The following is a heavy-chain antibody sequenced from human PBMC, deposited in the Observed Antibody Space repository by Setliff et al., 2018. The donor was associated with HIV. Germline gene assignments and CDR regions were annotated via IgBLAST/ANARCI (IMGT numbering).Heavy chain of an antibody. Sequence: SLKISCAAFGFTFSSYGMHWVRQAPGKGLEWVAVIWYDGSNKYYADCVKGRVTISRDNSKTTLYLPMNSLRAEDTAVYYCARDPFRAHYYASRGCWYDGMDVGGQGTTVTVSS. J-gene: IGHJ6*02. CDR3: ARDPFRAHYYASRGCWYDGMDV. D-gene: IGHD3-22*01. CDR1: GFTFSSYG. CDR2: IWYDGSNK. V-gene: IGHV3-33*01.